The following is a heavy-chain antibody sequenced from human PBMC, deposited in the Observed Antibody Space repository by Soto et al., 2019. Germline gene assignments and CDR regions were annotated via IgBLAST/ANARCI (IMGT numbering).Heavy chain of an antibody. CDR1: GFTFSSYA. J-gene: IGHJ6*02. CDR2: ISYDGSNK. D-gene: IGHD1-26*01. Sequence: GGSLRLSCAASGFTFSSYAMHWVRQAPGKGLEWVAVISYDGSNKYYADSVKGRFTISRDNSKNTLYLQMNSLRAEDTAVYYCARSGASRSGYYYYGMDVWGQGTTVTVSS. CDR3: ARSGASRSGYYYYGMDV. V-gene: IGHV3-30-3*01.